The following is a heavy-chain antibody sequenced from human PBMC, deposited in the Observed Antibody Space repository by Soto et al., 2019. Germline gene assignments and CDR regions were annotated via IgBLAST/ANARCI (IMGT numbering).Heavy chain of an antibody. V-gene: IGHV4-34*01. J-gene: IGHJ3*02. CDR3: ARGGSNDWQVAFDI. CDR2: INHSGSN. CDR1: GGSFSTYY. D-gene: IGHD3-9*01. Sequence: QLQQWGAGLLKPSETLSLTCVVSGGSFSTYYYNWIRQSPGKGLEWIGEINHSGSNNYSPSLKSRVTMSIDTSKNQFSLKLTSVTAADTAVYSCARGGSNDWQVAFDIWGQGTMVTVSS.